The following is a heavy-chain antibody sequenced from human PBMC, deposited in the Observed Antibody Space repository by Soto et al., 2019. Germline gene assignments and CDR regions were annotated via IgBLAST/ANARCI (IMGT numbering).Heavy chain of an antibody. Sequence: EVQLVESGGGLVQPGGSLRLSCAASGFTFSSYAMNWVRHAPGKGLEWVSYISRSSSTIYYADSVKGRFTISRDNVKNSLYLQMNSLRDEDTAAYYCARDQGGYSGYDPVDYWGQGTLVTVSS. J-gene: IGHJ4*02. D-gene: IGHD5-12*01. CDR1: GFTFSSYA. CDR3: ARDQGGYSGYDPVDY. V-gene: IGHV3-48*02. CDR2: ISRSSSTI.